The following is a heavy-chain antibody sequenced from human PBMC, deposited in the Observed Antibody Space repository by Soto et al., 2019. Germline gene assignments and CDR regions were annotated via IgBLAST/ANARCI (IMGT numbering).Heavy chain of an antibody. D-gene: IGHD6-13*01. CDR2: ISYDGIKK. V-gene: IGHV3-30*18. CDR3: AKGDRSWYDHGVDV. CDR1: GFTFSSYG. Sequence: QVQLVESGGGVVQPGRSLRLSCAASGFTFSSYGMHWVRQAPGKGLAWVALISYDGIKKYSADSVKGRFTISRDNSKNTLYLQMNSPRVEDTAVYYCAKGDRSWYDHGVDVWGQGTTVTVSS. J-gene: IGHJ6*02.